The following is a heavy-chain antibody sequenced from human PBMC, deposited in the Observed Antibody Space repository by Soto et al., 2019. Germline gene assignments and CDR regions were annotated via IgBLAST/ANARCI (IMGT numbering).Heavy chain of an antibody. J-gene: IGHJ5*02. CDR1: GGTFSSYT. D-gene: IGHD6-19*01. Sequence: GASVKVSCKASGGTFSSYTISWVRQAPGQGLEWMGRIIPILGIANYAQKFQGRVTITADKSTSTAYMELSSLRSEDMAVYYCARDRGYSSGWIENWFDPWGQGTLVTVSS. CDR2: IIPILGIA. CDR3: ARDRGYSSGWIENWFDP. V-gene: IGHV1-69*04.